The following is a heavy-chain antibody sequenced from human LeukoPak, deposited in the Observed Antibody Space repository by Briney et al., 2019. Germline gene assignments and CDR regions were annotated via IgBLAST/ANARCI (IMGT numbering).Heavy chain of an antibody. Sequence: VASVKVSCKASGGTFSSYAISWVRQAPGQGLEWMGRIIPILGIANYAQKFQGRVTITADKSTSTAYMELSSLRSEGTAVYYCARVRSSSWYADLTDWGQGTLVTVSS. J-gene: IGHJ4*02. D-gene: IGHD6-13*01. CDR3: ARVRSSSWYADLTD. V-gene: IGHV1-69*04. CDR1: GGTFSSYA. CDR2: IIPILGIA.